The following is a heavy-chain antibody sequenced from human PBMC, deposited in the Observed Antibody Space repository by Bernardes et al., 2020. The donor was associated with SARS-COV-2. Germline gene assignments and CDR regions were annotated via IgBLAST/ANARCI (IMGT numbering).Heavy chain of an antibody. D-gene: IGHD2-15*01. Sequence: ASVKVSCKASGYTFTSYGISWVRQAPGQGLEWMGWISAYNGNTNYAQKFQGRVTLTTDTSTSTVYMELKSLRSDDTAVYYCARGSYCSGGSCYTRHFDYWGQGTLVTVYS. J-gene: IGHJ4*02. V-gene: IGHV1-18*04. CDR2: ISAYNGNT. CDR3: ARGSYCSGGSCYTRHFDY. CDR1: GYTFTSYG.